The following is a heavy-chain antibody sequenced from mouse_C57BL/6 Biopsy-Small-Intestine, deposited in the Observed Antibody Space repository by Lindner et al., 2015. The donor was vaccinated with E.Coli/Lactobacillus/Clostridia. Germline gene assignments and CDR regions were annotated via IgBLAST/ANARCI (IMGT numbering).Heavy chain of an antibody. Sequence: SVKVSCKASGGTFSRHSINWVRQAPGQGLEWMGGIIPIFGTVNYAQKFQGRVTITADESTSTAYMELSSLRSEDTALYYCARWAGVTQSDWSGPFDYWGRGTLITVSS. CDR2: IIPIFGTV. V-gene: IGHV1-69*02. CDR3: ARWAGVTQSDWSGPFDY. D-gene: IGHD2-12*01. CDR1: GGTFSRHS. J-gene: IGHJ2*01.